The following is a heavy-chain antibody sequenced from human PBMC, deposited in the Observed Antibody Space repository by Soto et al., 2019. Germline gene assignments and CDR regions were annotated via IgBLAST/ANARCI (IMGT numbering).Heavy chain of an antibody. Sequence: GGSLRLSCAASGFTFSSYAMSWFRQAPGKGLEWFSAISGRGGSTYYAYSVKGRFTISRDNSKNTLYLQMNSLRAVDTSVYYYAKAPPVFRLLSSFDYWGQGTLVTVSS. CDR1: GFTFSSYA. V-gene: IGHV3-23*01. CDR3: AKAPPVFRLLSSFDY. D-gene: IGHD3-3*01. J-gene: IGHJ4*02. CDR2: ISGRGGST.